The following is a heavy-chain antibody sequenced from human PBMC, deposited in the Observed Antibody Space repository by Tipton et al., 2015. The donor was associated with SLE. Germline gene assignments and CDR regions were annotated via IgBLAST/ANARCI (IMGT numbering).Heavy chain of an antibody. CDR3: ASYSYESSGYTHFDY. Sequence: TLSLTCTVSSGSISDYYWSWIRQPPGKGLQWIGYIHSSGSTHYNPSLKSRVTISIQTSNNQFSLRLTSVTAADTAVYYCASYSYESSGYTHFDYWDQGTLVTVSS. CDR1: SGSISDYY. J-gene: IGHJ4*02. D-gene: IGHD3-16*02. V-gene: IGHV4-59*08. CDR2: IHSSGST.